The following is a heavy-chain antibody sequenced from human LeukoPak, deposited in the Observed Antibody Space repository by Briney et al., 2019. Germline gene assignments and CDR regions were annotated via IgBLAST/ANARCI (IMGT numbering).Heavy chain of an antibody. CDR3: ARVKAAAFHY. CDR2: IKQVGGEK. CDR1: GFPFSSYL. J-gene: IGHJ4*02. V-gene: IGHV3-7*01. Sequence: GGSLRLSCAASGFPFSSYLTSWVRQAPGKGLEWVANIKQVGGEKFYVDSVKGRFPLSRDNAQNSLSLQMNSLTAEYTAVYYCARVKAAAFHYWRQGPLITVSS. D-gene: IGHD6-13*01.